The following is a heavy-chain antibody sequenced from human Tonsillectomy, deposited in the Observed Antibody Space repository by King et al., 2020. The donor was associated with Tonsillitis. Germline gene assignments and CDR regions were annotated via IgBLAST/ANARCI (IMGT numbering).Heavy chain of an antibody. D-gene: IGHD1-14*01. CDR2: ISSGGSTL. CDR3: ARDLHFNHTEWPLDYGMDV. V-gene: IGHV3-11*01. CDR1: GFSFSDYY. Sequence: VQLVESGGGLVKPGGSLRLSCAVSGFSFSDYYMTWIRLAPGKGLEWVSYISSGGSTLHYADSVKGRFTISRDNAKNSLFLQMNSLRAEDTAVYYCARDLHFNHTEWPLDYGMDVWGQGTTVTVSS. J-gene: IGHJ6*02.